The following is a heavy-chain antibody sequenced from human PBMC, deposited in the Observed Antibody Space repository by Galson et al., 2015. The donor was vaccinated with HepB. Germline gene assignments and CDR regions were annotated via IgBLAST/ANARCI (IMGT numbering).Heavy chain of an antibody. Sequence: SETLSLTCAVFGGSFSGYYWSWIRQPPGKGLEWIGEINHSGSTSYNPSLKSRVTISVDTSKHQFSLKLSSVTAADTAVYYWARETVGRGSDYWGQGTLVTVSS. CDR3: ARETVGRGSDY. J-gene: IGHJ4*02. D-gene: IGHD1-26*01. V-gene: IGHV4-34*01. CDR1: GGSFSGYY. CDR2: INHSGST.